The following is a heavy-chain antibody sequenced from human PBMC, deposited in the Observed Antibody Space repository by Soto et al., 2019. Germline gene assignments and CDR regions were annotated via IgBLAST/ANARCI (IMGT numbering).Heavy chain of an antibody. V-gene: IGHV1-69*12. CDR2: IIPIFGTA. D-gene: IGHD6-13*01. CDR1: GGTFSSYA. J-gene: IGHJ4*02. CDR3: ARDRVAAAGTTKYYFDY. Sequence: QVQLVQSGAEVKKPGSSVKVSCKASGGTFSSYAISWVRQAPGQGLEWMGGIIPIFGTANYAQKFQGRVTSTADEATSTAYMELSSLRSEDTAVYYCARDRVAAAGTTKYYFDYWGQGTLVTVSS.